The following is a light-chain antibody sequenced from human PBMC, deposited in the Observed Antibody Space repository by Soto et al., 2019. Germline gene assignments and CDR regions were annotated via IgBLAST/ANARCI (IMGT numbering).Light chain of an antibody. CDR2: KAS. CDR3: QQYNRYSPYT. CDR1: QTISSW. Sequence: DIQMTQFPSILSASIGDRVTITCRASQTISSWLAWYQQKPGKAPKLLIYKASSLETGIPSRFSGSGSGTEFTLTISSLQPDDFATYYCQQYNRYSPYTFGQGTRLEL. V-gene: IGKV1-5*03. J-gene: IGKJ2*01.